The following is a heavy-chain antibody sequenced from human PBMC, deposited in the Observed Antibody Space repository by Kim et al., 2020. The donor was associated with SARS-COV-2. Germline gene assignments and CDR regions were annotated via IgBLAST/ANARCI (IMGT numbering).Heavy chain of an antibody. V-gene: IGHV3-74*01. CDR3: ARDQHGATFFPWIQYYYYCMDV. D-gene: IGHD5-18*01. CDR1: GFTFSSYW. CDR2: INSDGSST. Sequence: GGSLRLSCAASGFTFSSYWMHWVRQAPGKGLVWVSRINSDGSSTNYADSVKGRFTISRDNAKNTLFLQMDSLRAGDTAVYYCARDQHGATFFPWIQYYYYCMDVWGQGTTVTVSS. J-gene: IGHJ6*02.